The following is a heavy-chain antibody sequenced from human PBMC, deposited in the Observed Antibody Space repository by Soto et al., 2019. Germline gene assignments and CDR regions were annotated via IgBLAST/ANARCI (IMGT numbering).Heavy chain of an antibody. Sequence: QITLKESGPPLVKPTQTLTLTCTFSGFSLSTSGVGVGWIRQPPGKALEWLALIYWDDDKRYSPSLKSRLTITKDTSKNQVVLTMTNVDPVDTATYYCARRIRINAQYYFDYWGQGTLVTVSS. CDR3: ARRIRINAQYYFDY. D-gene: IGHD2-8*01. CDR1: GFSLSTSGVG. J-gene: IGHJ4*02. CDR2: IYWDDDK. V-gene: IGHV2-5*02.